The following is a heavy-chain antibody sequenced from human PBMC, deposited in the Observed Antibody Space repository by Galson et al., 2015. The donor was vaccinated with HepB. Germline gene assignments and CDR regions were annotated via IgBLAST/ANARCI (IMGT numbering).Heavy chain of an antibody. D-gene: IGHD5-24*01. CDR1: GYTFSTYS. Sequence: SVKVSCKASGYTFSTYSISWVRQAPGQGPEWMGWISPYNANANYAKKVQGRVTMTTDTSTSTVYLEVRSLTSDDTAVYYCARGGLATIGGPTFDYWGQGTLVTVSS. V-gene: IGHV1-18*01. CDR3: ARGGLATIGGPTFDY. J-gene: IGHJ4*02. CDR2: ISPYNANA.